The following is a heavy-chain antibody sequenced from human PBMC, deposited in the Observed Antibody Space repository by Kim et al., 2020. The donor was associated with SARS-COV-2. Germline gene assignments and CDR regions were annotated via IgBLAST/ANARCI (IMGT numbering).Heavy chain of an antibody. CDR3: ARGGYSYEIFMAYYYYGMSL. D-gene: IGHD3-9*01. CDR1: GGSISSSSYY. J-gene: IGHJ6*02. V-gene: IGHV4-39*01. CDR2: IYYSGST. Sequence: SETLSLTCTVSGGSISSSSYYWGWIRQPPGKGLEWIGSIYYSGSTYYNPPLKSRVTIPVDTSKNQCPLKLSSVTAADTSVYYCARGGYSYEIFMAYYYYGMSLWGQGTAVTFSS.